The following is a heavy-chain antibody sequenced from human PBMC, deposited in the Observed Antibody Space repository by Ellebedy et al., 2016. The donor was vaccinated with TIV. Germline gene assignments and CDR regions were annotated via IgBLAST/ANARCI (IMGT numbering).Heavy chain of an antibody. J-gene: IGHJ4*02. CDR3: ARGHGGYGY. Sequence: GSLRLSCNVSGGSISGYSWSWIRQPPGKGLEWIGYISDSGSANCNPSLKSRVTISVDTSKSQFSLRLSSVTAADTAVYYCARGHGGYGYWGQGTLVTVSS. D-gene: IGHD5-12*01. CDR1: GGSISGYS. CDR2: ISDSGSA. V-gene: IGHV4-59*01.